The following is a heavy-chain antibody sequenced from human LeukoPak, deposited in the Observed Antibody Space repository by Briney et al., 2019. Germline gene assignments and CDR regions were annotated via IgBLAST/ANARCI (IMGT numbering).Heavy chain of an antibody. Sequence: ASVKVSCKASGYTFTTYDINWVRQATGQGLEWMGWMNPHSGNTGYAQNFQGRVTMTRSTSIGTAYMELSSLRSEDTAVYYCARGFRSDSSGRKFDCWGQGTLVTVSS. CDR3: ARGFRSDSSGRKFDC. CDR1: GYTFTTYD. V-gene: IGHV1-8*01. CDR2: MNPHSGNT. J-gene: IGHJ4*02. D-gene: IGHD3-22*01.